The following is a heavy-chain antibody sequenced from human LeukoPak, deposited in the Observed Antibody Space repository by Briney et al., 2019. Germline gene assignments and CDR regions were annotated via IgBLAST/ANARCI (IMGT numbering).Heavy chain of an antibody. Sequence: SETLSLTCAVYGGSFGGYYWSWLRQPPGKGLEWIGEINHSGSTNYNPSLKSRVTISVDTSKNQFSLKLSSVTAADTAVYYCARGYDFWSGYLVYWGQGTLVTVSS. CDR3: ARGYDFWSGYLVY. J-gene: IGHJ4*02. D-gene: IGHD3-3*01. CDR1: GGSFGGYY. V-gene: IGHV4-34*01. CDR2: INHSGST.